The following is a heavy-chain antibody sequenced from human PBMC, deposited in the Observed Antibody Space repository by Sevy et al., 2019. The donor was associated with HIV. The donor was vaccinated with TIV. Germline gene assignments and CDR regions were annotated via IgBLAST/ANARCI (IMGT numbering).Heavy chain of an antibody. CDR3: ARDPGPDLRVRAEVYYGMDV. J-gene: IGHJ6*02. Sequence: SETLSLTCTVSGGSISSGDYYWSWIRQPPGKGLEWIGYIYYSGSTYYNPSLKSRVTISVDTSKNQFSLKLGSVTAADTAVYYCARDPGPDLRVRAEVYYGMDVWGQGTTVTVSS. CDR2: IYYSGST. V-gene: IGHV4-30-4*01. CDR1: GGSISSGDYY.